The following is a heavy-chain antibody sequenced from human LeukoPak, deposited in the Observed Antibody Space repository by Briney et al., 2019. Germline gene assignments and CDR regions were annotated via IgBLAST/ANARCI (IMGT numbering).Heavy chain of an antibody. D-gene: IGHD3-10*01. J-gene: IGHJ4*02. CDR1: GFTFSSYA. CDR2: ISSNGGST. CDR3: ARPPGSYGDY. V-gene: IGHV3-64D*06. Sequence: GGSLRLSCSASGFTFSSYAMHWARQAPGKGLEYVSAISSNGGSTYYADSVTSRLTISRDNSKNTLYLQRGTLRAEDTAVHDCARPPGSYGDYWGQGTLVTVSS.